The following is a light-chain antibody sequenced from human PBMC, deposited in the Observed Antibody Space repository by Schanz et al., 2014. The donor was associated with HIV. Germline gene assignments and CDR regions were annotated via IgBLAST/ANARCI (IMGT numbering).Light chain of an antibody. CDR1: QGISSW. J-gene: IGKJ2*01. CDR2: AAS. CDR3: QQCVTYPYT. V-gene: IGKV1D-16*01. Sequence: DIQLTQSPSFLSASVGDSVTITCRASQGISSWLAWYQQKPGKVPKLLIYAASSLQSGVPSRFSGSGSGTDFTLTITSLQPEDFATYYCQQCVTYPYTFGQGTKLEIK.